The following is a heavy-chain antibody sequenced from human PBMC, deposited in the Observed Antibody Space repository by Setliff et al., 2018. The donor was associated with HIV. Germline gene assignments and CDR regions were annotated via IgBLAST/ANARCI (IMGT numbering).Heavy chain of an antibody. D-gene: IGHD6-19*01. CDR1: GVPTSASTYY. Sequence: PSETLSLTCTVSGVPTSASTYYWGWIRQPPGKGLEWIGSISYSENIYYNPSLKSRVTISADTSKKQFSLKLSSVTAADTAVYYCAKGVAGLQYYYYYMDVWGKGTTVTVSS. V-gene: IGHV4-39*01. CDR2: ISYSENI. CDR3: AKGVAGLQYYYYYMDV. J-gene: IGHJ6*03.